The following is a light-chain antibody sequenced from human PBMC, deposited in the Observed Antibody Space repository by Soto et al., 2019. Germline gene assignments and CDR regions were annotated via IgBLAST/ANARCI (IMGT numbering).Light chain of an antibody. Sequence: EIVLTQSPATLSVSPGERVTLSCLASQSVSSDLAWHQQKAGQAPRLLIYGASTRATGIPARFSGSGSGTEFTLTISSLQSEDFAVYYCQQYSIWRTFGQGTKVDIK. CDR3: QQYSIWRT. J-gene: IGKJ1*01. V-gene: IGKV3-15*01. CDR1: QSVSSD. CDR2: GAS.